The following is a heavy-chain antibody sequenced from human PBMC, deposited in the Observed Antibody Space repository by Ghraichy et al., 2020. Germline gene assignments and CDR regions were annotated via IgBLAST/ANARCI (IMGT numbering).Heavy chain of an antibody. Sequence: GGSLRLSCAASGFTVSSTYMNWVRQAPGKGLEWVSIIYSGGSTYYADSVKGRFTISRDNSKNTLYLQMNSLRAEDTAVYYCARDRPFDYWGQGTLFTVSS. CDR3: ARDRPFDY. J-gene: IGHJ4*02. CDR2: IYSGGST. V-gene: IGHV3-53*01. CDR1: GFTVSSTY.